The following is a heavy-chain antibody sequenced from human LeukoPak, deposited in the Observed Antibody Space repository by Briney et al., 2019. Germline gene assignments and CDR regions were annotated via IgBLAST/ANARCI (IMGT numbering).Heavy chain of an antibody. CDR1: GYSFTSYA. D-gene: IGHD2-2*01. CDR3: AREVPTAIDY. Sequence: ASVTVSCTASGYSFTSYAMHWVRQAPGQRLEWMGWINAGNGNTKYSQKFQGRVTITRDTSASTAYMELNSLRSEDTAVYYCAREVPTAIDYWGQGTPVTVSS. V-gene: IGHV1-3*01. J-gene: IGHJ4*02. CDR2: INAGNGNT.